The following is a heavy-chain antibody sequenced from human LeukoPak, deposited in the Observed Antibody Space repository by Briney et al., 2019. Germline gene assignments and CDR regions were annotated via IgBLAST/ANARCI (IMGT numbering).Heavy chain of an antibody. Sequence: SQTLSLTCAVSGGSISSGGYSWSWIRQPPGKGLEWIGYIYHSGSTYYNPSLKSRVTISVDRSTNQFSLKLSSVTAADTAVYYCARESRNWGLPAATSYWGQGTLVTVSS. CDR2: IYHSGST. CDR3: ARESRNWGLPAATSY. CDR1: GGSISSGGYS. V-gene: IGHV4-30-2*01. J-gene: IGHJ4*02. D-gene: IGHD2-2*01.